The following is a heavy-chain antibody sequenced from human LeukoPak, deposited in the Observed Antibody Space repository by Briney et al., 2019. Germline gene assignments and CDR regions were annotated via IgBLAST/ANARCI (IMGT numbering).Heavy chain of an antibody. CDR1: GFTFSSYG. CDR2: ISYDGSNK. V-gene: IGHV3-30*18. J-gene: IGHJ4*02. Sequence: PGGSLRLSCAASGFTFSSYGMHWVRQAPGKGLGWVAVISYDGSNKYYADSVKGRFTISRDNSKNTLYLQMNSLRAEDTAVYYCAKDKEWLEPLDYWGQGTLVTVSS. D-gene: IGHD6-19*01. CDR3: AKDKEWLEPLDY.